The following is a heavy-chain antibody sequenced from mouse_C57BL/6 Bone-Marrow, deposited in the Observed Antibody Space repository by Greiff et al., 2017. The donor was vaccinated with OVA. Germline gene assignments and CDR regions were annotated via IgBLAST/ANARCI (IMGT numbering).Heavy chain of an antibody. CDR3: AHYGSRLYLHY. V-gene: IGHV1-59*01. J-gene: IGHJ2*02. CDR2: IAPSDSYI. Sequence: VQLQQPGAELVRPGTSVKLSCKASGYTFTNYWMHWVKQRPGQGLEWIGVIAPSDSYINYNQKFKGRATLTVDTSSNTAYMHLSSLTSEDSAVYYCAHYGSRLYLHYWGQGTSLTVSS. D-gene: IGHD1-1*01. CDR1: GYTFTNYW.